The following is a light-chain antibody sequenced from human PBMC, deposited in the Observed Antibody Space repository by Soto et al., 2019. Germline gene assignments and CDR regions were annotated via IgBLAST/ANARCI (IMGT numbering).Light chain of an antibody. CDR3: SSYTSSSSPVV. CDR2: EVS. Sequence: QSALTQPASVSGSPGQSIAISCTGTSSDVGGYNYVSWYQQHPGKAPKVMIFEVSNRPSGVSGRCSGSKSGNTASLTLSGLQTEDEADYYCSSYTSSSSPVVLGGGTKRTVL. J-gene: IGLJ2*01. V-gene: IGLV2-14*01. CDR1: SSDVGGYNY.